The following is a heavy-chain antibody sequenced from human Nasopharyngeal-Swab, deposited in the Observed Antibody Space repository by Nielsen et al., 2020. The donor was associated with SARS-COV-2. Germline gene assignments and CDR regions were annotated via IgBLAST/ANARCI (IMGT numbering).Heavy chain of an antibody. CDR3: ARTEYGSGTNFDY. CDR2: IYPSDSDT. Sequence: GESLKISCRASGYSFNNNRIGWVRQMPGKGLEFMGIIYPSDSDTRYSPPFQGQVTISADKSITTAYLQWSSLKASDTAMYYCARTEYGSGTNFDYWGQGTLVTVSS. D-gene: IGHD3-10*01. CDR1: GYSFNNNR. V-gene: IGHV5-51*01. J-gene: IGHJ4*02.